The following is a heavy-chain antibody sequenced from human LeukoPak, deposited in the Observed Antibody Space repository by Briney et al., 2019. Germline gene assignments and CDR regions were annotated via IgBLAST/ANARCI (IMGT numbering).Heavy chain of an antibody. CDR3: AKDHLRFLEWLFDP. CDR2: IRYDGSNK. D-gene: IGHD3-3*01. CDR1: GFTFSSYG. V-gene: IGHV3-30*02. J-gene: IGHJ5*02. Sequence: GGSLRLSCAASGFTFSSYGMHWVRQAPGKGLEWVAFIRYDGSNKYYADSVKGRFTISRDNSKNTLYLQMNSLRAEDTAVYYCAKDHLRFLEWLFDPWGQGTLVTVSS.